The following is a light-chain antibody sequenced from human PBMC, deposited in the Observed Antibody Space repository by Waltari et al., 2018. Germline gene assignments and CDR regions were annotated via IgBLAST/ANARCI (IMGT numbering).Light chain of an antibody. CDR3: CSYAGTPRVV. CDR2: EVN. Sequence: QSALTQPASVSGSPGQSITISCTGTNNDIGRYNLVSWYQQHPGKSPKVIIFEVNKRPSGVSNRCSGSMSGNTASLTVAGLHPEDEADYYCCSYAGTPRVVFGGGTKLTVL. CDR1: NNDIGRYNL. V-gene: IGLV2-23*02. J-gene: IGLJ2*01.